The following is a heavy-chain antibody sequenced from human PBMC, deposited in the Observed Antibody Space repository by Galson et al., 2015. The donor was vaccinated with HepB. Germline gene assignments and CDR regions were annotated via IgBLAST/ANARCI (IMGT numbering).Heavy chain of an antibody. Sequence: SLRLSCAASGFTFSNYAMTWVRQAPGKGLEWVSSISAGGDTTYYADSAKGRFTISRDNAKKMLSLRTNSLRAEDTAVYYCAKGDVWGSAARNYGMDVWGQGTTVTVSS. J-gene: IGHJ6*02. CDR2: ISAGGDTT. D-gene: IGHD3-16*01. CDR3: AKGDVWGSAARNYGMDV. V-gene: IGHV3-23*01. CDR1: GFTFSNYA.